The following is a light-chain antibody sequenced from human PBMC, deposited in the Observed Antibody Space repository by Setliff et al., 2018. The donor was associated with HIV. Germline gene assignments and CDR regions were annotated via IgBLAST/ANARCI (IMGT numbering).Light chain of an antibody. V-gene: IGLV2-23*02. Sequence: QSALTQPASVSGSPGQAITISCTGTRSDVGGYNSVSWYQQLPGKAPKLIIYDVSKRPSGVSNRFSGSKSANTASLTISGLQAEDEADYYCCSYAGSSTFPYVFGTGTKVTVL. CDR1: RSDVGGYNS. J-gene: IGLJ1*01. CDR3: CSYAGSSTFPYV. CDR2: DVS.